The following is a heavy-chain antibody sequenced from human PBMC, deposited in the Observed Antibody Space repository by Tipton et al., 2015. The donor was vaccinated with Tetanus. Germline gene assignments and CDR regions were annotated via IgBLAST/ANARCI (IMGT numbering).Heavy chain of an antibody. D-gene: IGHD5-12*01. V-gene: IGHV3-11*04. CDR1: GFTFSDYF. CDR3: AREGRGYGGRLNDY. CDR2: ISSTSSNI. Sequence: GSLRLSCAASGFTFSDYFMSWIRQAPGQGLEWLSYISSTSSNIYYADSVKGRFTVSRDNARNSLHLQMNSLRDGDTAVYYCAREGRGYGGRLNDYWGQGTLVTVSS. J-gene: IGHJ4*02.